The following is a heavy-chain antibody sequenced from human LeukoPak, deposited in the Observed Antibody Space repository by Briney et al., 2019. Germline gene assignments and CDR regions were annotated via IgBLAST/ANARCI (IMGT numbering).Heavy chain of an antibody. Sequence: GRSLRLSCAASGFTFSSYAMHWVRQAPGKGLEWVAVISYDGSNKYYADSVKGRFTISRDNSKNTLYLQMNSLRAEDTAVYYCARAMVTSYYYYYGMDVWGQGTTVTVPS. CDR3: ARAMVTSYYYYYGMDV. V-gene: IGHV3-30-3*01. CDR1: GFTFSSYA. CDR2: ISYDGSNK. D-gene: IGHD5-18*01. J-gene: IGHJ6*02.